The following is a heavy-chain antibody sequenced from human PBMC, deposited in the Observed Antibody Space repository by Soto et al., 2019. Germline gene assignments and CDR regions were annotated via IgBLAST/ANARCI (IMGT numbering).Heavy chain of an antibody. Sequence: SETLSLTCNMSGDSYSISTYSGSWLRQPPGKALQWIGFIYQSGVTSYNPSLASRVSISLDRSNNQCSLKLKSVTAADTAVYFCAGMPYTSGLRFDPWGPGTLVTVSS. CDR2: IYQSGVT. J-gene: IGHJ5*02. CDR3: AGMPYTSGLRFDP. V-gene: IGHV4-30-2*01. D-gene: IGHD6-19*01. CDR1: GDSYSISTYS.